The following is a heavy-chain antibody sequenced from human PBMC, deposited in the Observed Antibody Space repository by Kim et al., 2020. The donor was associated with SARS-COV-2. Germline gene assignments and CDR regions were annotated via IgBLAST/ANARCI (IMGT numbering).Heavy chain of an antibody. J-gene: IGHJ3*02. CDR1: GGSISSGGYY. V-gene: IGHV4-31*03. Sequence: SETLSLTCTVSGGSISSGGYYWSWIRQHPGKGLEWIGYIYYSGSTYYNPSLKIRVTISVDKSKNQFSLKLSSVTAADTAAYYCARTGEAHDAFGIWGQGTMVTVSS. D-gene: IGHD2-21*01. CDR3: ARTGEAHDAFGI. CDR2: IYYSGST.